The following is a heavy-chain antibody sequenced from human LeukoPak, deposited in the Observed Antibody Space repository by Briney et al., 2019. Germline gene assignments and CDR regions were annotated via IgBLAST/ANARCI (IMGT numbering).Heavy chain of an antibody. D-gene: IGHD5-18*01. J-gene: IGHJ5*02. V-gene: IGHV1-69*05. CDR1: GGTFSSYA. Sequence: ASVKVSCKASGGTFSSYAISWVRQAPGQGLEWMGRIIPIFGTANYAQKFQGRVTITTDESTSPAYMELRSLRSEATAVYYCAREGRGYSYGQVESWFDPWGQGTLVTVSS. CDR2: IIPIFGTA. CDR3: AREGRGYSYGQVESWFDP.